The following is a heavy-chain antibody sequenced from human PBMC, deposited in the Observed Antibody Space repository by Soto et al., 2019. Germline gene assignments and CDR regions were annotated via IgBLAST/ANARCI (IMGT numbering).Heavy chain of an antibody. J-gene: IGHJ4*02. CDR1: GFTFSSYG. Sequence: QVQLVESGGGVVQPGRSLRLSCAASGFTFSSYGMHWVRQAPGKGLEWVTVIWYDGSNKYYADSVKGRFTISRDNSKNTLYLQMNSLRAEDTAVYYCARDHGHFDYWGQGTLVTVSS. CDR3: ARDHGHFDY. CDR2: IWYDGSNK. V-gene: IGHV3-33*01.